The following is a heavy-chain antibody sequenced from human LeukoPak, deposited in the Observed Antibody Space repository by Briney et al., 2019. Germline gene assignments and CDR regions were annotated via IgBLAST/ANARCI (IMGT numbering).Heavy chain of an antibody. J-gene: IGHJ4*02. Sequence: SETLSLTCTVSGGSISSGDYYWSWIRQPPGKGLEWIGYIYYSGSTYYNPSLKSRVTVSVDTSKNQFSLKLSSVTAADTAVYYCAREGVHCSSTSCYENFDYWGQGTLVTVSS. CDR2: IYYSGST. CDR3: AREGVHCSSTSCYENFDY. CDR1: GGSISSGDYY. V-gene: IGHV4-30-4*08. D-gene: IGHD2-2*01.